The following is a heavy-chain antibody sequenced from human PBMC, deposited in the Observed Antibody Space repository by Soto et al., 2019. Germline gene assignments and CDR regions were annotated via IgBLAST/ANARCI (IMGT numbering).Heavy chain of an antibody. J-gene: IGHJ6*02. D-gene: IGHD6-13*01. CDR2: IYPGDSDT. CDR3: ARQQYSSSWNYYYGMDV. CDR1: GYSFASYW. Sequence: XESLKISCKGSGYSFASYWIGWVRQMPGKGLEWMGIIYPGDSDTRYSPSFQGQVTISADKSISTAYLQWSSLKASDTAMYYCARQQYSSSWNYYYGMDVWGQGSTVTVSS. V-gene: IGHV5-51*01.